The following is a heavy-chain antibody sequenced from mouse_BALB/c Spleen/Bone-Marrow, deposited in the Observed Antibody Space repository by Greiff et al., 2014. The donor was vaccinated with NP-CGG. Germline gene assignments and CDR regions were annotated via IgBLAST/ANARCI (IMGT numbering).Heavy chain of an antibody. V-gene: IGHV14-3*02. CDR2: IDPANGNT. Sequence: VTLKVSGAELVKPGASVKLSCTASGFNIKDTYMHWVKQRPEQGLEWIGRIDPANGNTKYDPKFQGKATITADTSSNTAYLQLSSLTSEDTAVYYCARWLLPYGLDYWGQGTSVTVSS. D-gene: IGHD2-3*01. CDR1: GFNIKDTY. J-gene: IGHJ4*01. CDR3: ARWLLPYGLDY.